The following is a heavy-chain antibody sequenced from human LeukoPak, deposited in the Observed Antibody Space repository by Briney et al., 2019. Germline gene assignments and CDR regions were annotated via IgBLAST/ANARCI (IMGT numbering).Heavy chain of an antibody. Sequence: GGSLRLSCAASGFTFDDYAMHWVRQAPGKGLEWVSGISWNSGSIGYADSVKGRFTISRDNAKNSLYLQMNSLRAEDTAVYYCAREGHCSTTSCALDAIEIWGQGTLVAVSS. D-gene: IGHD2-2*01. V-gene: IGHV3-9*01. J-gene: IGHJ3*02. CDR3: AREGHCSTTSCALDAIEI. CDR1: GFTFDDYA. CDR2: ISWNSGSI.